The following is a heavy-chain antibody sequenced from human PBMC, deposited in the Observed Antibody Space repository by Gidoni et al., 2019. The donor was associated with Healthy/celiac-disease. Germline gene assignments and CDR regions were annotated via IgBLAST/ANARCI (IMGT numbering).Heavy chain of an antibody. CDR1: GGSFSGYY. J-gene: IGHJ4*02. CDR3: ARGGVYGDYGGD. D-gene: IGHD4-17*01. V-gene: IGHV4-34*01. CDR2: INHSGST. Sequence: QVQLQQWGAGLLKPSETLSLTCAVYGGSFSGYYWSWIRQPPGKGLEWIGEINHSGSTNYNPSLKSRVTISVDTSKNQFSLKLSSVTAADTAVYYCARGGVYGDYGGDWGQGTLVTVSS.